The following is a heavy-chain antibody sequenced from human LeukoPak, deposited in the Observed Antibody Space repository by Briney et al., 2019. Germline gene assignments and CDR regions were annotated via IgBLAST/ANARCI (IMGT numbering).Heavy chain of an antibody. J-gene: IGHJ4*02. CDR1: GFPFSSYG. CDR2: IWYDGSNK. V-gene: IGHV3-33*01. Sequence: GRSLRLSCVASGFPFSSYGMHWVRQAPGKGLEWVAVIWYDGSNKYYADSVKGRFTISRDNSKNTLYLQMNSLRAEDTAVYYCARDSVYYDSSGYYYGDYFDYWGQGTLVTVSS. D-gene: IGHD3-22*01. CDR3: ARDSVYYDSSGYYYGDYFDY.